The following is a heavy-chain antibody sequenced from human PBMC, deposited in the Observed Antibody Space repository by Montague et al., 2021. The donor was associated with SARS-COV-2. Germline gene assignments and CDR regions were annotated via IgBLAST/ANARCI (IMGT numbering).Heavy chain of an antibody. CDR2: IYHNGKT. CDR3: ARHDSVAEYDSSGYHYYYGMDV. Sequence: SETLSLTCNVSGDSITNTRYFWGWIRQPPGKALEWIGSIYHNGKTYYNPSLERRALLSIDTSKNQFSLRLSSVIASDTAVYYCARHDSVAEYDSSGYHYYYGMDVLGQVTTVTVSS. V-gene: IGHV4-39*01. D-gene: IGHD3-22*01. CDR1: GDSITNTRYF. J-gene: IGHJ6*02.